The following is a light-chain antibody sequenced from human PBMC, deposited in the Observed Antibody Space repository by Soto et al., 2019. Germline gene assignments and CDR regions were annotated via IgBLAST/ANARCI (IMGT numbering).Light chain of an antibody. Sequence: EIVMTRSPATLSVSPGERATLSCRASQSVSSNLAWYQQKPGQAPRLLIYGASSRATGIPARFSGSGSGTEFTLTISSLEPEDFALYYCQQRSNWPITFGQGTRLE. CDR2: GAS. V-gene: IGKV3-11*01. CDR1: QSVSSN. CDR3: QQRSNWPIT. J-gene: IGKJ5*01.